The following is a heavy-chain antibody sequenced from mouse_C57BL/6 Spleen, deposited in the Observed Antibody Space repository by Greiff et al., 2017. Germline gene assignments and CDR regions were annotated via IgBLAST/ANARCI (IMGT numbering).Heavy chain of an antibody. CDR3: AGTTVVATDY. V-gene: IGHV14-2*01. CDR2: IDPEDGET. D-gene: IGHD1-1*01. Sequence: EVKLQESGAELVKPGASVKLSCTASGFNIKDYYMHWVKQRTEQGLEWIGRIDPEDGETKYAPKFPGKATITADTSSNTAYLQLSSLTSEDTAVYYCAGTTVVATDYWGQGTTLTVSS. CDR1: GFNIKDYY. J-gene: IGHJ2*01.